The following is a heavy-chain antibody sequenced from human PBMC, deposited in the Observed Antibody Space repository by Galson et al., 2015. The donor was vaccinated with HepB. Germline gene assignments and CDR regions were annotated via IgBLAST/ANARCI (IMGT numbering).Heavy chain of an antibody. CDR1: GFTFSTYA. D-gene: IGHD1-14*01. CDR2: ISYDGSNK. Sequence: SLRLSCAASGFTFSTYAMHWVRQAPGKGLEWVAVISYDGSNKYYADSVKGRLTISRDNSKNTLYLQMNSLRAEDTAVYYCAKDAGSSGISGMDVWGQGTTVTVSS. CDR3: AKDAGSSGISGMDV. J-gene: IGHJ6*02. V-gene: IGHV3-30*18.